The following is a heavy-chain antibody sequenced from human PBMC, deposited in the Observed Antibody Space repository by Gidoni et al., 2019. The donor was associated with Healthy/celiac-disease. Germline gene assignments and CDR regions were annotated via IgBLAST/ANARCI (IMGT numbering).Heavy chain of an antibody. CDR2: ISSSSSYI. Sequence: EVQLVESGGGLVKPGGSLRLSCAASGFPFRSYSMNWVRQAPGKGLEWVSSISSSSSYIYYADSVKGRFTISRDNAKNSLYLQMNSLRAEDTAVYYCARDTLWFGELANAFDIWGQGTMVTVSS. CDR1: GFPFRSYS. J-gene: IGHJ3*02. D-gene: IGHD3-10*01. V-gene: IGHV3-21*01. CDR3: ARDTLWFGELANAFDI.